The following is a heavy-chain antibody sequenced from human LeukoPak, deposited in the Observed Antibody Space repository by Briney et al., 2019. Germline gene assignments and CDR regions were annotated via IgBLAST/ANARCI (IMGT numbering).Heavy chain of an antibody. CDR1: GFTVSSNY. J-gene: IGHJ6*02. CDR3: ARDPPMTTDYALDV. V-gene: IGHV3-66*01. CDR2: IYTTGRT. Sequence: GGSLRLSCAPSGFTVSSNYMSWVRQAPGKGLEWVSFIYTTGRTYYADSVKGRFTVSRDDSKNTVFLQMNSLRAEDTAVYYCARDPPMTTDYALDVWGQGTTVTVSS. D-gene: IGHD4-11*01.